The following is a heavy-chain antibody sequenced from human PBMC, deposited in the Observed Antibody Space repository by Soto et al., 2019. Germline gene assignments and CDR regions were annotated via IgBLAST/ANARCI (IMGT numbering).Heavy chain of an antibody. CDR2: MSVSGGSI. V-gene: IGHV3-23*01. J-gene: IGHJ4*02. Sequence: GGPLRLSCAVSGFTLSNYVMSWVRQAPGKGLEWVSDMSVSGGSIDYADSVKGRFTVSRDNSKNMLYLQMNSLRAEDTAVYYCAKGGCGFFDYWGQGTLVTVSS. CDR3: AKGGCGFFDY. D-gene: IGHD5-12*01. CDR1: GFTLSNYV.